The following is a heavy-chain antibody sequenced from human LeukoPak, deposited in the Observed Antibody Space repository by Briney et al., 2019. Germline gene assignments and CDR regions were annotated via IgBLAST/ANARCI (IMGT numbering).Heavy chain of an antibody. CDR2: INHSGST. D-gene: IGHD4-17*01. CDR1: GGSFSGYY. Sequence: PSETLSLTCAVYGGSFSGYYWSWIRQPPGKGLEWIGEINHSGSTNYNPSLKSRVTISVDTSKNQFSLKLSSVTAADTAVYHCARCGDTPPFDYRGQGTLVTVSS. CDR3: ARCGDTPPFDY. J-gene: IGHJ4*02. V-gene: IGHV4-34*01.